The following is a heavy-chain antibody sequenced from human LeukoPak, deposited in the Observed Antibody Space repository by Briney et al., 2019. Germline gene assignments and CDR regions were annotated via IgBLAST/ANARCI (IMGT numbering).Heavy chain of an antibody. CDR3: ARDDQGDITNRFDP. CDR2: INPNSGGT. V-gene: IGHV1-2*02. D-gene: IGHD1-14*01. J-gene: IGHJ5*02. Sequence: ASVKVSCKASGYTFTGYYMHWVRQAPGQGLEWMGWINPNSGGTNYAQKFQGRVTMTRDTSISTAYMELSRLRSDDTAVYYCARDDQGDITNRFDPWGQGTLVTVSS. CDR1: GYTFTGYY.